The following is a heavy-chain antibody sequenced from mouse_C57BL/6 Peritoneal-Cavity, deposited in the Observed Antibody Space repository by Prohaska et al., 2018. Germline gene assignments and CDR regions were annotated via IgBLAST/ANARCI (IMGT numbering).Heavy chain of an antibody. CDR1: GYTFTSYW. CDR2: IYPGNSDT. CDR3: TTLVITSVVAPIAY. Sequence: EVQPQQSGTVLARPGASVKMSCKTSGYTFTSYWMHRLKQRPGQGLEWIGAIYPGNSDTSYNQKFKCKAKLTAVTSASTAYMELSSLTNEDSAVYYCTTLVITSVVAPIAYWGQGTLFTVSA. J-gene: IGHJ3*01. D-gene: IGHD1-1*01. V-gene: IGHV1-5*01.